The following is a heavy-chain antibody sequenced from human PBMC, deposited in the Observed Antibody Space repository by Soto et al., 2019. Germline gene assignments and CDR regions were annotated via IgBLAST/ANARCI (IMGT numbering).Heavy chain of an antibody. D-gene: IGHD6-13*01. CDR3: ASRSWHIKYYYYYFGMDV. V-gene: IGHV4-4*02. CDR1: VGSISSSNW. CDR2: IYHSGRT. Sequence: QVQLQESGPGLVMPSGTLSLTCAVSVGSISSSNWWSWVRQPPGKGLAWIGEIYHSGRTNYTPSLKSRVTIAVDKYKNQFTLKLSSVTAAHTAVYYRASRSWHIKYYYYYFGMDVWGQGTTVTVSS. J-gene: IGHJ6*02.